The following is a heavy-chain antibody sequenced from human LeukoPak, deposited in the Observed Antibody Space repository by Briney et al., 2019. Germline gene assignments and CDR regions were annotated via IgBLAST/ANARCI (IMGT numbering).Heavy chain of an antibody. V-gene: IGHV1-46*03. CDR1: GYTFTSYY. J-gene: IGHJ5*02. Sequence: ASVKVSCKASGYTFTSYYIHWVRQAPGQGLEWMGIINPSGGSTSYAQKFQGRVTMTRDTSTSTVYMELSSLRSDDTAVYYCSKESEGWFDLWGQGTLVTVSS. CDR3: SKESEGWFDL. CDR2: INPSGGST. D-gene: IGHD3-10*01.